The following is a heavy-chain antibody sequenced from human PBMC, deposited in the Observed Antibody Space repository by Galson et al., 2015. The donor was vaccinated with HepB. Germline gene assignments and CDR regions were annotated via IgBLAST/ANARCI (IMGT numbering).Heavy chain of an antibody. V-gene: IGHV3-48*01. J-gene: IGHJ4*02. D-gene: IGHD5-18*01. CDR1: GFTFSSYS. CDR2: ISSSSSTI. CDR3: ARDRVEIQLWFDY. Sequence: SLRLSCAASGFTFSSYSMNWVRQAPGKGLEWVSYISSSSSTIYYADSMKGRFTISRDNAKNSLYLQMNSLRAEDTAVYYCARDRVEIQLWFDYWGQGTLVTVSS.